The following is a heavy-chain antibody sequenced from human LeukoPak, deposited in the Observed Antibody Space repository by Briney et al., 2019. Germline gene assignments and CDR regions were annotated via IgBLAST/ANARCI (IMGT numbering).Heavy chain of an antibody. V-gene: IGHV3-9*01. Sequence: GGSLRLSCAASGFTLDDYAMHWVRQAPGKGLEWVSGISGNSGSIGYADSVKGRFTISRDNAKNSLYLQMNSPRAEDTALYYCAKDIQAPYYYDSSGPFDYWGQGTLVTVSS. CDR2: ISGNSGSI. D-gene: IGHD3-22*01. J-gene: IGHJ4*02. CDR1: GFTLDDYA. CDR3: AKDIQAPYYYDSSGPFDY.